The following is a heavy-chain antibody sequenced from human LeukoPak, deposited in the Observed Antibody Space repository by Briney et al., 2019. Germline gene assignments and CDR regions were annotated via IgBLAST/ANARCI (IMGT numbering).Heavy chain of an antibody. CDR2: INPNSGGT. Sequence: GASLQISCKGSGYSFTSYWIGWVRQMPGKGLEWMGWINPNSGGTNYAQKFQGRVTMTRDTSISTAYMELSRLRSDDTAVYYCARVSGYYYDSSGYYEGGDAFDIWGQGTMVTVSS. J-gene: IGHJ3*02. D-gene: IGHD3-22*01. CDR1: GYSFTSYW. V-gene: IGHV1-2*02. CDR3: ARVSGYYYDSSGYYEGGDAFDI.